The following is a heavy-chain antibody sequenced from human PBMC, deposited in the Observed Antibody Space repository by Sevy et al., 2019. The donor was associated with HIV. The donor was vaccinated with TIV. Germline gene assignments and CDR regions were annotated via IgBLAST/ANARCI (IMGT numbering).Heavy chain of an antibody. CDR2: ISGSGGST. Sequence: GGSMRLSCAASGFTFSSYAMSWVRQAPGKGLEWVSTISGSGGSTYYADSVKGRFTISRDNSKNTLYLQMNSLKADDTAVYYCAKPGANYYYFDYWGQGTLVTVSS. CDR3: AKPGANYYYFDY. J-gene: IGHJ4*02. CDR1: GFTFSSYA. V-gene: IGHV3-23*01. D-gene: IGHD1-7*01.